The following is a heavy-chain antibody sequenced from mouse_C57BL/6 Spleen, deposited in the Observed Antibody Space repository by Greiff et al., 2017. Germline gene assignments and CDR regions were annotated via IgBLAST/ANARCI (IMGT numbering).Heavy chain of an antibody. CDR2: ISDGGSYT. J-gene: IGHJ4*01. D-gene: IGHD3-2*02. Sequence: EVKLVESGGGLVKPGGSLKLSCAASGFTFSSYAMSWVRQTPEKRLEWVATISDGGSYTYYPDNVKGRFTISRDNAKNNLYLQMSHLKSEDTAMYYCARGRGRQLRSYARDYWGQGTSVTVSS. CDR1: GFTFSSYA. V-gene: IGHV5-4*03. CDR3: ARGRGRQLRSYARDY.